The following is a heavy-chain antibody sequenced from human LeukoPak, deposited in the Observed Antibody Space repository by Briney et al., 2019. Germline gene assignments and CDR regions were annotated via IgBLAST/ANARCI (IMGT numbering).Heavy chain of an antibody. V-gene: IGHV4-59*01. CDR3: ARDRKGSGYYYLDY. CDR1: GGSISSYY. D-gene: IGHD3-22*01. Sequence: SSETLSLTCTVSGGSISSYYWSWIRQPPGKGLEWIGYIYYSGSTNYNPSLKSRVTISVDTSKSQFSLKLSSVTAADTAVYYCARDRKGSGYYYLDYWGQGTLVTVSS. J-gene: IGHJ4*02. CDR2: IYYSGST.